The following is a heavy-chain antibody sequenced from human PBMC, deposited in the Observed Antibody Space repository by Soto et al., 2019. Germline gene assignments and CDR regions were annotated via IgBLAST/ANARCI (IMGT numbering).Heavy chain of an antibody. CDR1: GFSFSSYS. Sequence: QLLESGGDLIQPGGSLRLSCAASGFSFSSYSMSWVRQAPGKGLEWVSGMSATGGSTYYVDSVKGRFIISRANSWKTLYLQMNSLRADDTAVYYCAKSWGDTWQESAFHIWGLGTMVTVSA. V-gene: IGHV3-23*01. CDR3: AKSWGDTWQESAFHI. D-gene: IGHD5-18*01. CDR2: MSATGGST. J-gene: IGHJ3*02.